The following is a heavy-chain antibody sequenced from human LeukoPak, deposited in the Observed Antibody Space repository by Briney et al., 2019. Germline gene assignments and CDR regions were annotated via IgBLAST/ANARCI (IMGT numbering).Heavy chain of an antibody. V-gene: IGHV3-74*01. Sequence: GGSLRLSCAASGFTFSSYWMHWVRQAPGRGLVWVSRINSDGSSTSYADSVKGRFTISRDNAKNTLYLQMNSLRAEDTAVYYCARVRCSSTGCYGLGIYNWFDPWGQGTLVTVSS. D-gene: IGHD2-2*01. CDR1: GFTFSSYW. CDR2: INSDGSST. CDR3: ARVRCSSTGCYGLGIYNWFDP. J-gene: IGHJ5*02.